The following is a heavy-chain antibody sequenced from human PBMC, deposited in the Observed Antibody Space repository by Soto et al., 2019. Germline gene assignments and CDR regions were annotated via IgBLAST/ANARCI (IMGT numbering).Heavy chain of an antibody. CDR1: GASVSSGSNN. V-gene: IGHV4-61*01. J-gene: IGHJ4*02. CDR3: ARGLRANYFDF. Sequence: QVHLQESGPGLVKPSETLSLTCSVSGASVSSGSNNWTWIRQPPGRGLEWVGYIYDSGSANYNPSLNSRVTISADTSKNQFSLKLSSVTAADTAVYYCARGLRANYFDFWGQGTLVTVSS. CDR2: IYDSGSA.